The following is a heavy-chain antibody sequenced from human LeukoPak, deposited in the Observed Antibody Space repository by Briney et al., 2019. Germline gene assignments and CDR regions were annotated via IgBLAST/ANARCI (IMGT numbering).Heavy chain of an antibody. V-gene: IGHV3-30*03. D-gene: IGHD3-22*01. Sequence: GRSLRLSCAASGFTFRNFGMHWVRQAPGKGLEWVALISNDGSDKSYADSVKGRFTISRDNAKNSLYLQMNSLRAEDTAVYYCARDLKRRVYYDSSGSDDAFDIWGQGAMVTVSS. CDR2: ISNDGSDK. CDR1: GFTFRNFG. CDR3: ARDLKRRVYYDSSGSDDAFDI. J-gene: IGHJ3*02.